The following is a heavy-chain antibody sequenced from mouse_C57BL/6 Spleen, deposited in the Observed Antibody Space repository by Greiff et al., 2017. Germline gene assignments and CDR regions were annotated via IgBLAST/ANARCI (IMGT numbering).Heavy chain of an antibody. CDR1: GYSFTGYY. D-gene: IGHD2-4*01. V-gene: IGHV1-42*01. CDR2: INPSTGGT. CDR3: ARGYYDYDDYAMDY. J-gene: IGHJ4*01. Sequence: VQLQQSGPELVKPGASVKISCKASGYSFTGYYMNWVKQSPEKSLEWIGEINPSTGGTTYNQKFKAKATLTVDKSSSTAYMQLKSLTSEDSAVYYCARGYYDYDDYAMDYWGQGTSVTVSS.